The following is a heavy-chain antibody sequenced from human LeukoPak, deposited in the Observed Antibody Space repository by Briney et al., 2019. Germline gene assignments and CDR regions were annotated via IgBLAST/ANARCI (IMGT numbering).Heavy chain of an antibody. J-gene: IGHJ4*02. CDR2: TSASGGDS. Sequence: GRSLRLSCAASGFSFSSFVMSWVCQSPVKGLEWVSSTSASGGDSYYPDSVRGRFSISRDNSRNTLYLQMTSLRAEDTAVYFCAKAPDVVIEVLGTTFDSWGQGILVTVSA. CDR3: AKAPDVVIEVLGTTFDS. V-gene: IGHV3-23*01. D-gene: IGHD1-1*01. CDR1: GFSFSSFV.